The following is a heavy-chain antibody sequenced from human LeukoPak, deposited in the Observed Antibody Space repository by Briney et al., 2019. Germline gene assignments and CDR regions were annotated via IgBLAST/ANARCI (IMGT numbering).Heavy chain of an antibody. Sequence: GGSLRLSCAASGFTFSSHAMHWVRQAPGKGLEWVAVISYDGSNKYYADSVKGRFTISRDNSKNTLYLQMNSLRAEDTAVYYCAREGSGDAFDIWGQGTMVTVSS. V-gene: IGHV3-30-3*01. CDR3: AREGSGDAFDI. CDR1: GFTFSSHA. CDR2: ISYDGSNK. J-gene: IGHJ3*02. D-gene: IGHD1-26*01.